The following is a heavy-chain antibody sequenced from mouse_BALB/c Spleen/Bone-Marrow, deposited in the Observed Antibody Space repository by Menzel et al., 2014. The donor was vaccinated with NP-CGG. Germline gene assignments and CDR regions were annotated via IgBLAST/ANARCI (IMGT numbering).Heavy chain of an antibody. CDR1: GYTFTSYT. J-gene: IGHJ3*01. V-gene: IGHV1-4*01. CDR2: INPSSGYT. D-gene: IGHD2-1*01. CDR3: AREVYGKPFAY. Sequence: QVQLQQSGAELAIPGASVKMSCKASGYTFTSYTMHWVKQRPGQGLEWIGYINPSSGYTNYNQKFKDKATLTADKSSSTAYMQLSSLTSEDSAVYYCAREVYGKPFAYWGQGTLVTVSA.